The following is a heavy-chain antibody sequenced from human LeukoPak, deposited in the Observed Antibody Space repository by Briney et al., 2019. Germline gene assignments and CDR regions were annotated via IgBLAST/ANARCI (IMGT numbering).Heavy chain of an antibody. CDR1: GFTFSRYG. Sequence: QPGGSLRLSCVASGFTFSRYGMHWVRQAPGKGLEWMAFIRHDGSGKDYADSVKGRFTVSRDNSKNTLYLQMNSLRTEDTAVYYCARADMITFGGVIVAIYFDYWGQGILVTVSS. J-gene: IGHJ4*02. CDR2: IRHDGSGK. D-gene: IGHD3-16*02. CDR3: ARADMITFGGVIVAIYFDY. V-gene: IGHV3-30*02.